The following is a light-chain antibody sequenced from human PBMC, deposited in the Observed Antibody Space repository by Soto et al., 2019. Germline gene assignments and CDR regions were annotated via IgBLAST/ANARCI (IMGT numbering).Light chain of an antibody. Sequence: EIVLTQSPATLSLSPGERATLSCRASQSVSSYLTWYQQRPGQAPRLLIYDASNRATGIPARLSGSGSGTVFTLPISSLEPEDFAVYYCQLRTNWPPRLTFGGGTKVEI. CDR3: QLRTNWPPRLT. CDR2: DAS. J-gene: IGKJ4*01. CDR1: QSVSSY. V-gene: IGKV3-11*01.